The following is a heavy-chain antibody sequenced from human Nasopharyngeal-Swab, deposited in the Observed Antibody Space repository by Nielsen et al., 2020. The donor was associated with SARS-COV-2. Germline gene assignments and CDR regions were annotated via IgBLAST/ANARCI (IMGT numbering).Heavy chain of an antibody. J-gene: IGHJ4*02. CDR3: ARVSSSGWDRGYFDY. Sequence: GGSLKISCAAYGFTFSSYSLNWVRQAPGKGLEWVSSISSSSSYIYYADSVKGRFTISRDNAKNSLYLQMNSLRAEDTAVYYCARVSSSGWDRGYFDYWGQGTLVTVSS. V-gene: IGHV3-21*01. D-gene: IGHD6-19*01. CDR2: ISSSSSYI. CDR1: GFTFSSYS.